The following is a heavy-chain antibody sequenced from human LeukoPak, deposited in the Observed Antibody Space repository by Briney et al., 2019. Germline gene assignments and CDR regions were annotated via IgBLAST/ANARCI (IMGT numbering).Heavy chain of an antibody. V-gene: IGHV3-7*01. CDR2: IDLHGSGK. CDR3: ARVRYMDV. Sequence: GGSLRLSCAASGFSISRYWMTWVRQAPGKGLEWVANIDLHGSGKFYVDSVKGRFTVSRDNPENTLYLQMNSLRAEDTAVYYCARVRYMDVWGKGTTVTVSS. J-gene: IGHJ6*03. CDR1: GFSISRYW.